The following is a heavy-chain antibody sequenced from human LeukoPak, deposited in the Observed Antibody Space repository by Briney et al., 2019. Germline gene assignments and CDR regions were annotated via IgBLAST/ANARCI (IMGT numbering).Heavy chain of an antibody. CDR2: INPSGGST. D-gene: IGHD3-22*01. CDR1: GYTFTSYY. Sequence: ASVTVSCKASGYTFTSYYMHWVRQAPGQGLEWMGIINPSGGSTSYAQKFQGRVTMTRDTSTSTVYMELSSLRSEDTAVYYCAKAYDYYDSSGYYAADWGQGTLVTVSS. CDR3: AKAYDYYDSSGYYAAD. J-gene: IGHJ4*02. V-gene: IGHV1-46*01.